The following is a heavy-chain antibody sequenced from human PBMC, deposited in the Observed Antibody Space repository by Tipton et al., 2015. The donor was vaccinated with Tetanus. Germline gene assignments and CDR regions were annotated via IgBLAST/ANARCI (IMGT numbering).Heavy chain of an antibody. CDR2: IYYSGST. Sequence: TLSLTCTVSGGSISSSSYYWGWIRQPPGKGLEWIGSIYYSGSTNYYPSLKSRVTMSVDTSKNQFSLNLSSVTAADTAVYYCARGDGSTLHYWGQGTLVTVSS. CDR1: GGSISSSSYY. D-gene: IGHD5-24*01. V-gene: IGHV4-39*07. J-gene: IGHJ4*02. CDR3: ARGDGSTLHY.